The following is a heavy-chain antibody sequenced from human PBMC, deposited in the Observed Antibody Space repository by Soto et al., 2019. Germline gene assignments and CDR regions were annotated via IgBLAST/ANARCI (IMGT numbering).Heavy chain of an antibody. CDR1: GYTFTSYA. J-gene: IGHJ1*01. CDR3: ARGKALILWFGPAEYFQH. V-gene: IGHV1-3*01. D-gene: IGHD3-10*01. Sequence: GASVKVSCKASGYTFTSYAMHWVRQAPGQRLEWMGWINAGNGNTKYSQKFQGRVTITRDTSASTAYMELSSVRSEDTAVYYCARGKALILWFGPAEYFQHWGQGTLVTVSS. CDR2: INAGNGNT.